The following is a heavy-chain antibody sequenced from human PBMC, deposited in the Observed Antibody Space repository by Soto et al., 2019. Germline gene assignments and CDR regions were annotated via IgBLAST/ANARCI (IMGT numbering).Heavy chain of an antibody. CDR2: INVNGSDK. V-gene: IGHV3-7*03. CDR1: GFIFRRYW. J-gene: IGHJ4*02. Sequence: PGGSLRLSCSASGFIFRRYWMAWVRQAPGKGLEWVANINVNGSDKNYVDSVKGRFSVSRDNTKNLLYLQMDSLRAEDTAVYYCAREPNSFDYWGQGTLVTVSS. CDR3: AREPNSFDY.